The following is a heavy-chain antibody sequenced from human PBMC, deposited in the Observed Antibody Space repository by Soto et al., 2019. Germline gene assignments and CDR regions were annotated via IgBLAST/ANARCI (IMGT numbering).Heavy chain of an antibody. CDR3: AREGIARYDGAPMAV. J-gene: IGHJ6*02. V-gene: IGHV3-33*01. CDR2: IWYDGSNK. Sequence: GGSLRLSCAASGFTFSSYGMHWVRQAPGKGLEWVAVIWYDGSNKYYADSVKGRFTISRDNSKNTLYLQMNSLRAEDTAVYYCAREGIARYDGAPMAVSGQGTTVTVSS. CDR1: GFTFSSYG. D-gene: IGHD6-13*01.